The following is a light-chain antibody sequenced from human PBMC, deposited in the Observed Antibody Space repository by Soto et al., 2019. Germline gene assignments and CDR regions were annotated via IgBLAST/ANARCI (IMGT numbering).Light chain of an antibody. CDR1: ELPKKY. CDR2: EDS. CDR3: YSTDSSGNHRV. V-gene: IGLV3-10*01. Sequence: SSELTQPPSVSVSPGQTARITCSGDELPKKYVYWYQHTSGQAPVQVIYEDSKRPSGIPERFSGSSSGTMATLTISGAQVEDEADYYCYSTDSSGNHRVFGGGTKLTVL. J-gene: IGLJ3*02.